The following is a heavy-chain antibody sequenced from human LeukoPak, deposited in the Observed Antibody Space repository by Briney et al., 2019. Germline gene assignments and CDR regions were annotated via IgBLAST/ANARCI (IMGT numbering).Heavy chain of an antibody. Sequence: GGSLRLSCAASGFTVSSNYMSWVRQAPGKGLEWVSVIYSGGNTFYAASVKGRFTVSRDNSKNTLYLQMTSLRAEGTAVYYCARADYYDSSGYNDYWGQGTLVTVSS. CDR2: IYSGGNT. CDR1: GFTVSSNY. CDR3: ARADYYDSSGYNDY. J-gene: IGHJ4*02. D-gene: IGHD3-22*01. V-gene: IGHV3-53*01.